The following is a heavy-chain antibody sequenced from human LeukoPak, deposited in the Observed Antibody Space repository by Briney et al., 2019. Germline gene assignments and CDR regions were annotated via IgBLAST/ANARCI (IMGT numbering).Heavy chain of an antibody. J-gene: IGHJ6*03. V-gene: IGHV1-8*03. D-gene: IGHD2-2*01. Sequence: ASVKVSCKASGYTFTSYDINWVRQATGQGLEWMGWMNPNSGNTGYTQKFQGRVTITRNTSISTAYMELSSLRSGDTAVYYCARAQRRAAAMDYYHYMDVWGKGTTVTVSS. CDR3: ARAQRRAAAMDYYHYMDV. CDR2: MNPNSGNT. CDR1: GYTFTSYD.